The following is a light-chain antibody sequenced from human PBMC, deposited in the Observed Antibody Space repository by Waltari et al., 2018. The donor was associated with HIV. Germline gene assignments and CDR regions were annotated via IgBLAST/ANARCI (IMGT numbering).Light chain of an antibody. CDR3: LQYDNLPFT. CDR1: QDVSNY. CDR2: DVS. Sequence: DTQMTQSPSTLSASVGDRVTLTCQASQDVSNYVNWYQQKLGRAPKVLIYDVSNLETGVPSRFSGGGSGTHFTLTISNLQPDDFATYYCLQYDNLPFTFGQGTKLEI. V-gene: IGKV1-33*01. J-gene: IGKJ2*01.